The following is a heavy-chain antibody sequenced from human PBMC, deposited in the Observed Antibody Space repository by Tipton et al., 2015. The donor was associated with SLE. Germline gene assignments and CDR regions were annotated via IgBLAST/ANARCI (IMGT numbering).Heavy chain of an antibody. CDR3: ARESEGSYSSWLNY. Sequence: TLSLTCTVSGGSISSSSYYWGWIRQPPGKGLEWIGSIYYSGSTYYNPSLKSRVAISVDTSKNQFSLKLSSVTAADTAVYYCARESEGSYSSWLNYWGQGTLVTVSS. D-gene: IGHD6-6*01. V-gene: IGHV4-39*07. CDR2: IYYSGST. J-gene: IGHJ4*02. CDR1: GGSISSSSYY.